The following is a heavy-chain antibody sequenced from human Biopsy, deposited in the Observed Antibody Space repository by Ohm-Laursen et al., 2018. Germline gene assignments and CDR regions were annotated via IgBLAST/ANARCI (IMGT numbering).Heavy chain of an antibody. CDR1: EFNVDRNH. CDR2: IHGSGRT. J-gene: IGHJ4*02. Sequence: SLRLSRAASEFNVDRNHMNWVRQAPGKGLEWVSMIHGSGRTDYADSVKGRFTVSRDNSKDTVYLQMNALRVDDTAMYYCAGAGGHSFWGQGALVTVSS. V-gene: IGHV3-66*01. D-gene: IGHD3-16*01. CDR3: AGAGGHSF.